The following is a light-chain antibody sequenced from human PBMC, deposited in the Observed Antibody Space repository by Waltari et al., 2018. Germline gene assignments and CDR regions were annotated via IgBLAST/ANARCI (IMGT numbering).Light chain of an antibody. CDR3: QKYVSLPAT. CDR1: QSVGKY. CDR2: DTS. J-gene: IGKJ1*01. Sequence: VLTQSPGTLSLSPGERATLSCRASQSVGKYLAWYQQKPGQAPRLLIYDTSTRATGIPDGFSGSGSGTDVSLTISRLEPEDFAVYYCQKYVSLPATFGQGTKVQAK. V-gene: IGKV3-20*01.